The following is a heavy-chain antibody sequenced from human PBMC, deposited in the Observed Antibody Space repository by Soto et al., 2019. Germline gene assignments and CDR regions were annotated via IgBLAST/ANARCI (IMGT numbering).Heavy chain of an antibody. V-gene: IGHV4-39*01. D-gene: IGHD3-9*01. CDR2: IYYSGST. Sequence: QLQLQESGPGLVKPSETLSLTCTVSGGSISSSSYYWGWIRQPPGKGLEWIGSIYYSGSTYYHPALKLLVSISVNTSKNLFSLKLCSVTAADTAVYYCARQDYDILTGYMYYFDFWGQGTLVTVSS. CDR3: ARQDYDILTGYMYYFDF. J-gene: IGHJ4*02. CDR1: GGSISSSSYY.